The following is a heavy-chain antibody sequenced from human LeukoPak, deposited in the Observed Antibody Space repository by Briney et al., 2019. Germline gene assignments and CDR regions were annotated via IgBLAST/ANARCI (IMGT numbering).Heavy chain of an antibody. CDR3: ARRYYDNLTGYYDPFDY. D-gene: IGHD3-9*01. CDR2: IYYSGST. Sequence: PSETLSLTCTVSGGSIRSSSYYWGWIRQPAGKGLEWIGSIYYSGSTYYNPSLKSRVTISVDTSKNQFSLKLSSVTAADTAVYYCARRYYDNLTGYYDPFDYWGQGTLVTVSS. J-gene: IGHJ4*02. V-gene: IGHV4-39*01. CDR1: GGSIRSSSYY.